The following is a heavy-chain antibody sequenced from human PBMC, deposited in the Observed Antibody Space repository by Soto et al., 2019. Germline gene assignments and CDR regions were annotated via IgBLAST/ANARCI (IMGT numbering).Heavy chain of an antibody. CDR1: GYTFTGYY. CDR3: ARGPDYDFWSGSFDP. Sequence: QVQLVQSGAEVKKPGASVKVSCKASGYTFTGYYMHWVRQAPGQGLEWMGWINPNSGGTNYAQKFQGWVTMTRDTSVSTAYMELSRLRSDDTAVYYCARGPDYDFWSGSFDPWGQGTLVTVSS. D-gene: IGHD3-3*01. V-gene: IGHV1-2*04. CDR2: INPNSGGT. J-gene: IGHJ5*02.